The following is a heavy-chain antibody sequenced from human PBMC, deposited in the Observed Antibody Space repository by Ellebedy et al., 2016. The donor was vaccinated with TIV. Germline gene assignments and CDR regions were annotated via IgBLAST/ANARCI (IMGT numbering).Heavy chain of an antibody. Sequence: MPSETLSLTCAVSGGSISSGGNSRSWIRQPPGKGLEWIGYIYHTGGTYYNPSLKSRITISLDRSKNQFSLRLNSVTAADTAVYYCARTRRDGYNYGNWFDPWGQGTLVTVSS. CDR3: ARTRRDGYNYGNWFDP. D-gene: IGHD5-24*01. CDR2: IYHTGGT. V-gene: IGHV4-30-2*01. J-gene: IGHJ5*02. CDR1: GGSISSGGNS.